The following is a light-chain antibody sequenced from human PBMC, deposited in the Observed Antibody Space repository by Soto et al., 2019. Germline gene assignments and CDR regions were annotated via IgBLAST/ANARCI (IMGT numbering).Light chain of an antibody. CDR2: SAS. CDR3: QEFHSSSRT. J-gene: IGKJ1*01. Sequence: DIRMTQSPSTLSASLGDRVTISCRASRNIDSWLAWYQQRPGGIPQLLIYSASNLQNGAPSRFSASGSGTDFTLTINGLQPDDFATYYCQEFHSSSRTFGQGTRVDMK. V-gene: IGKV1-5*03. CDR1: RNIDSW.